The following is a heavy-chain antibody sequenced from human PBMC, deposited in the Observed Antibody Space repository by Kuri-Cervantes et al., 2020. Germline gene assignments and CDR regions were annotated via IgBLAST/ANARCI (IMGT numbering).Heavy chain of an antibody. CDR3: AGGSSWYGTSIWYFDL. J-gene: IGHJ2*01. V-gene: IGHV1-69*06. Sequence: SVKVSCKASGGTFSSYAISWVRQAPGQGLEWMGGIIPIFGTANYAQKFQGRVTITADKSTSTAYMELSSLRSEDTAVYYCAGGSSWYGTSIWYFDLWGRGTLVTVSS. CDR2: IIPIFGTA. D-gene: IGHD6-13*01. CDR1: GGTFSSYA.